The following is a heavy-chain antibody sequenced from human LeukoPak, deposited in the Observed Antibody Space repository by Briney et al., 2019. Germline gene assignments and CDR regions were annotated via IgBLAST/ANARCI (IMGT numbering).Heavy chain of an antibody. J-gene: IGHJ4*02. V-gene: IGHV3-53*01. Sequence: GGSLRLSCAASGFTVSSNYMSWVRQAPGKGLEWVSVIYTGNSTTYYADSVKGRFTISRDNSKNTLYLQMNNLRAEDTAVYYCARATGLDFDSWGQGTLVTVSS. D-gene: IGHD3/OR15-3a*01. CDR2: IYTGNSTT. CDR3: ARATGLDFDS. CDR1: GFTVSSNY.